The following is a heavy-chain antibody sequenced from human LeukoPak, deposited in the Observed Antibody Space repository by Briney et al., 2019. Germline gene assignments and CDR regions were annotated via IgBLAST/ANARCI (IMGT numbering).Heavy chain of an antibody. J-gene: IGHJ4*02. CDR1: GGSISSYY. CDR2: IYYSGST. D-gene: IGHD6-13*01. V-gene: IGHV4-59*01. CDR3: ARGSSSGYSSPIDY. Sequence: PSETLSLTCTVSGGSISSYYWSWIQQPPGKGLEWIGYIYYSGSTNYNPSLKSRVTISVDTSKNQFSLKLSSVTAADTAVYYCARGSSSGYSSPIDYWGQGTLVTVSS.